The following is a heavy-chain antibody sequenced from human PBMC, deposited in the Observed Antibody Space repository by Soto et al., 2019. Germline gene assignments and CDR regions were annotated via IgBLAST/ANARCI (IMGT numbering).Heavy chain of an antibody. Sequence: GGSLRLSCAASGFTFSSYSMNWVRQAPGKGLEWVSYISSSSSTIYYADSVKGRFTISRDNAKNSLYLQMNSLRAEDTAVYYCASRYCSGGSCPITEDDAFDIWGQGTMVTVSS. D-gene: IGHD2-15*01. J-gene: IGHJ3*02. CDR1: GFTFSSYS. CDR3: ASRYCSGGSCPITEDDAFDI. CDR2: ISSSSSTI. V-gene: IGHV3-48*01.